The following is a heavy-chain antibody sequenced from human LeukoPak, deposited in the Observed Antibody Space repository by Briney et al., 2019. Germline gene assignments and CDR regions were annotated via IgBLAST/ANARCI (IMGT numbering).Heavy chain of an antibody. J-gene: IGHJ4*02. CDR3: ARHGGRLAAAGTWYFDY. V-gene: IGHV4-59*08. CDR1: GGSISSYY. D-gene: IGHD6-13*01. CDR2: IYYSGST. Sequence: SETLSLTCTVSGGSISSYYWSWIRQPPGKGLEWIGYIYYSGSTNYNPSLKSRVTISVDTSKNQFSLKLSSVTAADTAVYYCARHGGRLAAAGTWYFDYWGQGTLVTVSS.